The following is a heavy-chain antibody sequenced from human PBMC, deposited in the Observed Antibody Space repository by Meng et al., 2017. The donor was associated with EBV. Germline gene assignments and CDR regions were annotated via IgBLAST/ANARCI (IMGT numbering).Heavy chain of an antibody. Sequence: VPLVQVGSEVKQPGFSVKGSCKTTGGILRRFAISWVRQAPGQGLEWMGGIIPLFHKTNYAQKFQGRLHIIADESSATTYMELSSLRSEDTAIYYCASAEHYGDYVFEYWGQGTLVTVSS. CDR3: ASAEHYGDYVFEY. J-gene: IGHJ4*02. D-gene: IGHD4-17*01. CDR1: GGILRRFA. CDR2: IIPLFHKT. V-gene: IGHV1-69*01.